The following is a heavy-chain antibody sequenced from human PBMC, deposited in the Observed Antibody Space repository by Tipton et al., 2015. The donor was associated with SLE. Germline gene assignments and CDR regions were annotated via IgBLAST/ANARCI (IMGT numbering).Heavy chain of an antibody. CDR1: GGSFNNYY. J-gene: IGHJ6*03. Sequence: TLSLTCVVYGGSFNNYYWSWIRQPPGKGLEWIGEIYRSGSTNYNPSLKSRVTISIDTSKNQFSLKLTSVTAADTAVYYCARGDQVVATTYMDVWGKGTTVTVSS. CDR3: ARGDQVVATTYMDV. D-gene: IGHD5-12*01. V-gene: IGHV4-34*01. CDR2: IYRSGST.